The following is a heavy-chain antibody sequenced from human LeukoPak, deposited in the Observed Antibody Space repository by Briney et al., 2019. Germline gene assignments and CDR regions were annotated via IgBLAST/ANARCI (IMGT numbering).Heavy chain of an antibody. CDR1: GGSISSSNYY. CDR2: IYYSGSS. D-gene: IGHD3-22*01. J-gene: IGHJ3*01. Sequence: SETLSLTCTVSGGSISSSNYYWGWIRQPPGKGLEWIGSIYYSGSSYYNPSLKSRVTISVDTSNNQFSLKLSSVTAADTAVYYCARDRRGYYDSSGYYNDAFDVWGQGTMVTVSS. CDR3: ARDRRGYYDSSGYYNDAFDV. V-gene: IGHV4-39*07.